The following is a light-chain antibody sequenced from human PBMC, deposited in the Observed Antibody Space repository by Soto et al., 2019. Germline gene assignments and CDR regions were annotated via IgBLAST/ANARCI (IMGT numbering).Light chain of an antibody. J-gene: IGKJ5*01. Sequence: EIVMTQSPATLSVSPGERATLSCRASQSVSSNLAWYQQDPGQAPRLLIYGASTKATGIPARFSGSRSGTEFTLTISSLQSADFAVYYCQQYNNWLITFGQGTRLEIK. CDR1: QSVSSN. CDR2: GAS. V-gene: IGKV3-15*01. CDR3: QQYNNWLIT.